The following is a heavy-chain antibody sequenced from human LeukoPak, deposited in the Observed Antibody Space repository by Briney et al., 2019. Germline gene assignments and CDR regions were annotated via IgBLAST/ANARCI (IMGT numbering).Heavy chain of an antibody. D-gene: IGHD3-10*01. J-gene: IGHJ3*02. Sequence: SETLSLTCTVSGGSISSYYWSWVRQPPGKGLEWIGFVYYTGSTNYSPSLKSRVTISVDTSKNQFSLKLSSVTAADTAVYYCARWGVTFYGSGDDAFDIWGQGTMVTVSS. CDR3: ARWGVTFYGSGDDAFDI. CDR2: VYYTGST. CDR1: GGSISSYY. V-gene: IGHV4-59*08.